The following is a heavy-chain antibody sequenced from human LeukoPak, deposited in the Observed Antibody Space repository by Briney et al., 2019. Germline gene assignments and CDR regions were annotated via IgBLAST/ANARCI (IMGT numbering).Heavy chain of an antibody. J-gene: IGHJ4*02. D-gene: IGHD2-8*01. V-gene: IGHV3-23*01. CDR3: AKQSYARSLGE. Sequence: GGSLRLSCATSGFPFSDFSMSWVRQAPGKGLEWISTTNSGGTSTYYAESVKGRFTISRDNSKNTLYLQMSSLRVENTAVYYCAKQSYARSLGEGGPGTLVSVSS. CDR1: GFPFSDFS. CDR2: TNSGGTST.